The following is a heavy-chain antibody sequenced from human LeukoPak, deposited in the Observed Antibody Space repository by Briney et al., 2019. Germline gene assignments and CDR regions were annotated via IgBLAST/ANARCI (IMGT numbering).Heavy chain of an antibody. CDR1: GFTFSSYG. CDR2: ISYDGSNK. V-gene: IGHV3-30*19. Sequence: GGSLRLSCAASGFTFSSYGMHWVRQAPGKGLEWVAVISYDGSNKYYADSVKGRFTISRDNSKNTLYLQMSSLRAEDTAVYYCAREWLAYIDYWGQGTLVTVSS. D-gene: IGHD6-19*01. J-gene: IGHJ4*02. CDR3: AREWLAYIDY.